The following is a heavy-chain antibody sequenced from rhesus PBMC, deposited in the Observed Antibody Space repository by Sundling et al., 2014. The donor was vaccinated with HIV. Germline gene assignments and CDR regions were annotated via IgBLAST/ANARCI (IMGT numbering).Heavy chain of an antibody. Sequence: QVQLQESGPGLVKTSETLSLTCAVSGASISSYLWNWIRQPPGKGLDWIGEIHGNSGNTNYNPSLKSRVAFSRDTSKNQFSLKLNSVTAADTAVYYCAIAPTDVTLDYWGQGVLVTVSS. CDR2: IHGNSGNT. J-gene: IGHJ4*01. CDR1: GASISSYL. CDR3: AIAPTDVTLDY. V-gene: IGHV4-80*01. D-gene: IGHD6-31*01.